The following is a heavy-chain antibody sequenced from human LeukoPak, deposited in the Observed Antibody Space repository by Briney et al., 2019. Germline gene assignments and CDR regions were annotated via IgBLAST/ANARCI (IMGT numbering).Heavy chain of an antibody. D-gene: IGHD6-19*01. Sequence: PSETLSLTCAVSGGSITSHFWSWIRQPPGKGLEWIGYIYYSGSSNYNPSLKSRVTISVDPSKNQFSLKLNSVIAADTAVYYCARRRVAGTFDSWGQGTLVTVSS. J-gene: IGHJ4*02. CDR1: GGSITSHF. CDR3: ARRRVAGTFDS. CDR2: IYYSGSS. V-gene: IGHV4-59*08.